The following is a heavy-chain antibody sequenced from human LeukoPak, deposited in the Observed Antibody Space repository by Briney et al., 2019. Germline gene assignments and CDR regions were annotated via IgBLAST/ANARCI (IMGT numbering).Heavy chain of an antibody. D-gene: IGHD6-6*01. Sequence: ASVKVSCKASGYIFTTYYVRWVGQAPGQGLEWVGIINPSGGSRTYAQKFQGRVTMTRDTSTSTVYMELSSLTSEDTAVYYCARGVTLTARPEIWAGDYWGQGTLVTVPS. V-gene: IGHV1-46*01. CDR3: ARGVTLTARPEIWAGDY. CDR1: GYIFTTYY. CDR2: INPSGGSR. J-gene: IGHJ4*02.